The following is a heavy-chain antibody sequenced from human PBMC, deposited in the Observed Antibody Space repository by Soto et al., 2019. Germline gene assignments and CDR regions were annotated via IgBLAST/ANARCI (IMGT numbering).Heavy chain of an antibody. V-gene: IGHV3-15*01. CDR1: GFTFSNAW. Sequence: GESLKISCAASGFTFSNAWMSWVRQAPGKGLEWVGRIKSKTDGGTTDYAAPVKGRFTISRDDSKNTLYLQMNSLKTEDTAVYYCTTAPYCSSTSCLDYWGQGTLVTVSS. CDR2: IKSKTDGGTT. CDR3: TTAPYCSSTSCLDY. J-gene: IGHJ4*02. D-gene: IGHD2-2*01.